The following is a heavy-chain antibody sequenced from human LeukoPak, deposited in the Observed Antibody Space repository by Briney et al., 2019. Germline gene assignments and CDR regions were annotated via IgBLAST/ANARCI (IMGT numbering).Heavy chain of an antibody. CDR3: ARGWALYYGMDV. J-gene: IGHJ6*02. V-gene: IGHV4-31*03. Sequence: PSETLSLTCTVSGGSISSGGYYWSWIRQHPGKGLEWIGYIYYSGSTYYNPSLRSRVTISVDTSKNQFSLKLSSVTAADTAVYYCARGWALYYGMDVWGQGTTVTVSS. CDR2: IYYSGST. CDR1: GGSISSGGYY. D-gene: IGHD3-16*01.